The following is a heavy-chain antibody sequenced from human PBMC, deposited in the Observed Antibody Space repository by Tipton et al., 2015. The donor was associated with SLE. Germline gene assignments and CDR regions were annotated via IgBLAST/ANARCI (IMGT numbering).Heavy chain of an antibody. CDR2: INTDGTAT. D-gene: IGHD3-22*01. CDR3: AKDFYSSAGS. CDR1: GFTFSSYW. J-gene: IGHJ4*02. Sequence: SLRLSCPTSGFTFSSYWMHWVRQAPGKGLMWVSRINTDGTATGYADSVRGRFTISRDNPKNTLYLQMNSLGAEDTAIYYCAKDFYSSAGSWGQGTLVTVSS. V-gene: IGHV3-74*01.